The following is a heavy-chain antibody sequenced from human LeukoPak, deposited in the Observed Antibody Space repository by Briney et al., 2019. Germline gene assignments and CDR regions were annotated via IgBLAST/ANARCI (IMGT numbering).Heavy chain of an antibody. V-gene: IGHV1-18*04. CDR2: ISAYNGNT. J-gene: IGHJ4*02. CDR3: ARDLKSVGDY. CDR1: GYTFTGYY. Sequence: GASVKVSRKASGYTFTGYYMHWVRQAPGQGLEWMGRISAYNGNTNYAQKLQGRVTMTTDTSTSTAYMELRSLRSDDTAVYYCARDLKSVGDYWGQGTLVTVSS. D-gene: IGHD1-26*01.